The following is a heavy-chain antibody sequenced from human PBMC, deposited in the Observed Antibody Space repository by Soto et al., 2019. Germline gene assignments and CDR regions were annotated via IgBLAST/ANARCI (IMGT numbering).Heavy chain of an antibody. CDR2: ISGSGGRT. CDR1: GLTFSSFA. D-gene: IGHD2-15*01. J-gene: IGHJ6*02. Sequence: GSLRLSCAASGLTFSSFAMSWVRQAAGKGLEVGSAISGSGGRTYYADSVKGRLTISSDNSKHTLYLQLNRLRAEDTDVYYCAKDIGRVVVAAQGDSTYGMAVWGQGTTAPVSS. V-gene: IGHV3-23*01. CDR3: AKDIGRVVVAAQGDSTYGMAV.